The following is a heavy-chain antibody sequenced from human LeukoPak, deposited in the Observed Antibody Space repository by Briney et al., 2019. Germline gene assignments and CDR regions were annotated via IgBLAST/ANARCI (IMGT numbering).Heavy chain of an antibody. V-gene: IGHV4-31*03. CDR3: ARFFGSSSPRGFMYFDY. Sequence: SETLSLTCTVSGGSISSGGYYWSWIRQHPGKGLEWIGYIYYSGSTYYNPSLKSRVTISVDTSKNQFSLKLSSVTAADTAVYYCARFFGSSSPRGFMYFDYWGQGTLVTVSS. J-gene: IGHJ4*02. CDR1: GGSISSGGYY. D-gene: IGHD6-13*01. CDR2: IYYSGST.